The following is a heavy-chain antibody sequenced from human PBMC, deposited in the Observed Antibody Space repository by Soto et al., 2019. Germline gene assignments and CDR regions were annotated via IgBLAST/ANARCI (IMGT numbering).Heavy chain of an antibody. CDR3: ARQSYDFWSGQNWFDP. Sequence: SETLSLTCTVSGGSISSSSYYWGWIRQPPGKGLEWIGSIYYSGSTYYNPSLKSRVTISVDTSKNQFSLKLSSVTAADTAVYCCARQSYDFWSGQNWFDPWGQGTLVTVSS. J-gene: IGHJ5*02. CDR2: IYYSGST. CDR1: GGSISSSSYY. D-gene: IGHD3-3*01. V-gene: IGHV4-39*01.